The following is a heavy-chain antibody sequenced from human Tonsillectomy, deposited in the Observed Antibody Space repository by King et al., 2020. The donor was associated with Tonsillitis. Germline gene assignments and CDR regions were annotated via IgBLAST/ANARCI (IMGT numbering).Heavy chain of an antibody. J-gene: IGHJ6*02. CDR1: GFTFSSYG. CDR3: AKADVVVVVAASAGGMDV. V-gene: IGHV3-30*18. CDR2: ISYDGSNK. D-gene: IGHD2-15*01. Sequence: VQLVESGGGVVQPGRSLRLSCAASGFTFSSYGMHWVRQAPGKGLEWVAVISYDGSNKYYADSVKGRFTISRDNSKNKLYLQMNSLRAEDTAVYYCAKADVVVVVAASAGGMDVWGQGTTVTVSS.